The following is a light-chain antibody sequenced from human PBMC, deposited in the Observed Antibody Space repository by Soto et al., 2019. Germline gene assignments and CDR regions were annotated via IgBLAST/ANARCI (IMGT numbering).Light chain of an antibody. V-gene: IGLV2-14*01. Sequence: QSALTQPASVSGSPGQSITISCTGTSSDVGGYNYVSWYQQDPGKAPKLMIYEVTNRPSGVSNRFSGSKSGNTASLTISDRRADYEADYYCSSYTSSSTVVFGGGTKVTVL. CDR1: SSDVGGYNY. CDR3: SSYTSSSTVV. J-gene: IGLJ2*01. CDR2: EVT.